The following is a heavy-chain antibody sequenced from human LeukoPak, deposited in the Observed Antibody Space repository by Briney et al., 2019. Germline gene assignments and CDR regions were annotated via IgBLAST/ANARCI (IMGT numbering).Heavy chain of an antibody. V-gene: IGHV4-4*07. Sequence: SGTLPSTGTVSGGCINKDYWSWIRGPGVMELERIGRIYTRGSTNYNPSLKSRVTMSVDTSKNHFSLKLSSVTAADTAVYYCARGRFCSADICSSGDAFDIWGQGTMVSVSS. D-gene: IGHD3-3*01. CDR2: IYTRGST. J-gene: IGHJ3*02. CDR1: GGCINKDY. CDR3: ARGRFCSADICSSGDAFDI.